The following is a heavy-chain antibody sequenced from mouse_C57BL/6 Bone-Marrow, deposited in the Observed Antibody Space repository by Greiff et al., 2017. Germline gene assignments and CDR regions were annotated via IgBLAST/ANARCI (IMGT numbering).Heavy chain of an antibody. CDR3: ARGGSLFAY. CDR2: INPSSGYT. J-gene: IGHJ3*01. CDR1: GYTFTSYT. Sequence: QVQLQQSGAELASPGASVKMSCKASGYTFTSYTMHWVKQRPGQGLEWIGYINPSSGYTKYNQKFKDKATLTADKSSSTAYMQLSSLTSEDSAVYDCARGGSLFAYWGQGTLVTVSA. V-gene: IGHV1-4*01.